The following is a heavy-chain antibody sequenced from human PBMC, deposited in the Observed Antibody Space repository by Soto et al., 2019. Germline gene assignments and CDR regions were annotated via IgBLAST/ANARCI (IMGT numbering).Heavy chain of an antibody. CDR1: GGSISSGDYY. J-gene: IGHJ5*02. Sequence: QVQLQESGPGLVKPSQTLSLTCTVSGGSISSGDYYWSWIRQPPGKGLEWIGYIYYSGSTYYNPSLKSRVTISVDTSKNPYSLKLSSVTAADTAVYYCARGGGGRGWFDPWGQGTLVTVSS. CDR2: IYYSGST. CDR3: ARGGGGRGWFDP. D-gene: IGHD2-15*01. V-gene: IGHV4-30-4*01.